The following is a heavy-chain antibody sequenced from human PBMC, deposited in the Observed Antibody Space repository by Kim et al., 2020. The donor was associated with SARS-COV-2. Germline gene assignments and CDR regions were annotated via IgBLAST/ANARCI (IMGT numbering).Heavy chain of an antibody. CDR1: GGSFSGYY. V-gene: IGHV4-34*01. J-gene: IGHJ6*02. Sequence: SETLSLTCAVYGGSFSGYYWSWIRQPPGKGLEWIGEINHSGSTNYNPSLKSRVTISVDTSKNQFSLKLSSVTAADTAVYYCARGVDYYDSSGYYLPYYYYYGMDVWGQGTTVTVSS. CDR2: INHSGST. CDR3: ARGVDYYDSSGYYLPYYYYYGMDV. D-gene: IGHD3-22*01.